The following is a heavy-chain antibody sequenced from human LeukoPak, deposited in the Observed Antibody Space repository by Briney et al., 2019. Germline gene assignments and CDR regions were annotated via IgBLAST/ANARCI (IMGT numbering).Heavy chain of an antibody. J-gene: IGHJ4*02. D-gene: IGHD2-21*02. V-gene: IGHV4-34*01. CDR2: INRSGST. CDR3: ARGGFYCGDDCYVDY. CDR1: GWSLSYYY. Sequence: SETLSLTCAVYGWSLSYYYWSWIRQSPEKGLEWIGEINRSGSTNYNPSLKSRVTISVDTSKNQFSLKLSSVTASDTAVYYCARGGFYCGDDCYVDYWGQGTLVTVSS.